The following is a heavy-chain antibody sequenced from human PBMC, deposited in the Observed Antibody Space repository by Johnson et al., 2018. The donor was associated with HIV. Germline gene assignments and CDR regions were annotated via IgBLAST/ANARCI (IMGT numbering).Heavy chain of an antibody. Sequence: VQLVESGGGVVQPGKSLRLSCAASGFIVSTNYMSWVRQAPGKGLEWVSVIYNDDSTYYADSVKGRFTISRDISKNTLSLQMNSLRAEDTAVYYCARRDAALVTAAFDIWGQGTMVTVSS. V-gene: IGHV3-53*01. CDR1: GFIVSTNY. CDR3: ARRDAALVTAAFDI. CDR2: IYNDDST. J-gene: IGHJ3*02. D-gene: IGHD5-18*01.